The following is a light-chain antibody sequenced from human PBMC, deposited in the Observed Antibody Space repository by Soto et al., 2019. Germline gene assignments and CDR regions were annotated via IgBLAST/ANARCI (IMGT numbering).Light chain of an antibody. Sequence: QSALTQPPSASGSPGQSVTISCTGTSSDVGGYNFVSWYQQYPGKAPKLMIYEVSKRPSGVPDRFSGSKSGNTASLTVSGLQADDEAEYYCSSYGGNNDYVFGTGTKVTVL. CDR2: EVS. V-gene: IGLV2-8*01. J-gene: IGLJ1*01. CDR1: SSDVGGYNF. CDR3: SSYGGNNDYV.